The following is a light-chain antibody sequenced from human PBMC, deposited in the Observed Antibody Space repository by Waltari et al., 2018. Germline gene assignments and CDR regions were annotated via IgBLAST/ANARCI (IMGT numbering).Light chain of an antibody. V-gene: IGKV3-20*01. CDR1: QSVSGSY. J-gene: IGKJ5*01. CDR2: GAS. Sequence: EIVLTQSPGTLSLSPGERVTLSCKARQSVSGSYLAWVQQKPGQTPRLLIYGASTRASGIPDRFSGSGSGTDFTLTINRLQPEDFAVYSCHQYGNSPFTFGQGTRLEIK. CDR3: HQYGNSPFT.